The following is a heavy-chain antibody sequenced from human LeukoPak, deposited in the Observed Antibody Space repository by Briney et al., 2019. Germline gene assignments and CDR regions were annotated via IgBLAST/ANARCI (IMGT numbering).Heavy chain of an antibody. V-gene: IGHV3-53*01. J-gene: IGHJ6*02. Sequence: GGSLRLSCAASGFTVSSNYMSWVRQAPGKGLEWVSVIYSGGSTYYADSVKGRFTISRDNAKNSLYLQMNSLRAEDTAVYYCARDRGPSYYDFWSGGANYGMDVWGQGTTVTVSS. CDR1: GFTVSSNY. D-gene: IGHD3-3*01. CDR2: IYSGGST. CDR3: ARDRGPSYYDFWSGGANYGMDV.